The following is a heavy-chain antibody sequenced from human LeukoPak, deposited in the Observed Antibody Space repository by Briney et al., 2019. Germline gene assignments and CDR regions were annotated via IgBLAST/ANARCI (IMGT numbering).Heavy chain of an antibody. V-gene: IGHV3-23*01. Sequence: QAGGSLRLSCAASGFTFSSYAMSWVRQAPGKELDWVSSISGSGGDTYYSDSVRGRFTISRDNSKNTLYMQMNSLRAEDTAVYYCANDFGDSSGYYYGYYYYYMDVWGKGTTVTVSS. CDR1: GFTFSSYA. CDR3: ANDFGDSSGYYYGYYYYYMDV. J-gene: IGHJ6*03. D-gene: IGHD3-22*01. CDR2: ISGSGGDT.